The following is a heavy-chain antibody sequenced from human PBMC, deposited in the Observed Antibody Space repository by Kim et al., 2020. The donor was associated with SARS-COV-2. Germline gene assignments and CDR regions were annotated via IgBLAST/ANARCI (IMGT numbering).Heavy chain of an antibody. CDR2: INPKNGGT. CDR3: ARGQPPLTTVAIDY. D-gene: IGHD4-17*01. CDR1: GYTFTDTY. J-gene: IGHJ4*02. V-gene: IGHV1-2*06. Sequence: ASVKVSCKASGYTFTDTYMHWVRQAPGQGPEWMGRINPKNGGTNSAQKFQGRVTMTRDTSINTVYLELSRLKSDDTAVYYCARGQPPLTTVAIDYWGQGTRVPVSS.